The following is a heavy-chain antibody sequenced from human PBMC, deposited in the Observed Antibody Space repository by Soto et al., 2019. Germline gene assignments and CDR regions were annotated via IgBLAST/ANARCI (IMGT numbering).Heavy chain of an antibody. CDR3: ARGARKKYYFDY. CDR1: GGSISSGGYY. CDR2: IYYSGST. V-gene: IGHV4-31*03. Sequence: SETLSLTCTVSGGSISSGGYYWSWIRQHPGKGLEWIGYIYYSGSTYHNPSLKSRVTISVDTSKNQFSLKLSSVTAADTAVYYCARGARKKYYFDYWGQGTLVTVSS. J-gene: IGHJ4*02.